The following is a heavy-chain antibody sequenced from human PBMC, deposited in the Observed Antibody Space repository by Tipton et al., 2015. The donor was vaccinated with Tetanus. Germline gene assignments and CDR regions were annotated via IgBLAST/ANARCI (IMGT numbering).Heavy chain of an antibody. CDR1: GYNFTHYS. V-gene: IGHV5-51*01. J-gene: IGHJ3*01. CDR2: IYPGDSYS. Sequence: QSGAEVKKPGESLKISCRGSGYNFTHYSIGWVRQVPGKGLEWLGTIYPGDSYSTYSPSFEGQVTISVDRSIDTAYLQWSSLKASDTAIYYCARPLTSVAFGGFAFDVWGQGTLVTVSS. D-gene: IGHD3-16*01. CDR3: ARPLTSVAFGGFAFDV.